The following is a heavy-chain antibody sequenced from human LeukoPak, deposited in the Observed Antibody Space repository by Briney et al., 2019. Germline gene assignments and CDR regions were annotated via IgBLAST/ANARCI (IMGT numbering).Heavy chain of an antibody. D-gene: IGHD1-26*01. CDR2: ISSSSSYI. CDR3: ARDSHYGGSYTY. V-gene: IGHV3-21*01. Sequence: GGSLRLSCAASGFTVSSDYMTWVRQAPGKGLEWVSSISSSSSYIYYADSVKGRFTISRDNAKNSLYLQMNSLRAEDTAVYYCARDSHYGGSYTYWGQGTLVTVSS. CDR1: GFTVSSDY. J-gene: IGHJ4*02.